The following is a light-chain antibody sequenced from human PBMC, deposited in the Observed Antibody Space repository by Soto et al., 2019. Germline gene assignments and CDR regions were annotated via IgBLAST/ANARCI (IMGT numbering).Light chain of an antibody. V-gene: IGLV2-14*01. CDR3: SSYTSSSTPV. J-gene: IGLJ2*01. Sequence: QSALTQPASVSGSPGQSITISCTGTSSDVGGYNYVSWYQQHPGKAPKLMIYEVSNRPSGVSNRFSGSKSGNTASLNISGLQAEDEADYYCSSYTSSSTPVFGGGTKLTVL. CDR1: SSDVGGYNY. CDR2: EVS.